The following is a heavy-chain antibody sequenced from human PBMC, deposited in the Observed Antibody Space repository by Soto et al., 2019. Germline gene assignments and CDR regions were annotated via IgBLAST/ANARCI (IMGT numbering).Heavy chain of an antibody. CDR3: AKDMGGSGSPDYYYYGMDV. CDR2: ISWNSGSI. CDR1: GFTFDDYA. J-gene: IGHJ6*02. D-gene: IGHD3-10*01. V-gene: IGHV3-9*01. Sequence: GGSLRLSCAASGFTFDDYAMHWVRQAPGKGLEWVSGISWNSGSIGYADSVKGRFTISRDNAKKSLYLQMNSLRAEDTALYYCAKDMGGSGSPDYYYYGMDVWGQGTTVTVSS.